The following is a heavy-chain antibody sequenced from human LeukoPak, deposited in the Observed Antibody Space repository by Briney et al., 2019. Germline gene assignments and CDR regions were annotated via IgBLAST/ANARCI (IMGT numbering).Heavy chain of an antibody. CDR3: AKGRRDGYNYAPIDH. J-gene: IGHJ4*01. CDR2: IIGNGFST. D-gene: IGHD5-24*01. V-gene: IGHV3-23*01. CDR1: GFTFSFSA. Sequence: PGGSLRLSCAASGFTFSFSAMNWVCQGPGKGLEWVATIIGNGFSTYYADSVNGRFIISRDNSQNSLLLQMNSLRAEDTAIYYSAKGRRDGYNYAPIDHWGHGALVTVSS.